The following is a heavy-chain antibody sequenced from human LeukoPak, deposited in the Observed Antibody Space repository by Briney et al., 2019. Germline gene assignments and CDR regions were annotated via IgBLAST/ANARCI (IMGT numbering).Heavy chain of an antibody. V-gene: IGHV3-33*01. D-gene: IGHD3-10*01. J-gene: IGHJ4*02. CDR3: ARDGDYYGSGSYYGY. Sequence: PGGSLRLSCAASGFTFSSYGMHWVRQAPGKGLEWVAVIWYDGSNKYYADSVKGRFTISRDNSKNTLYLQMNSLRAKDTAVYYCARDGDYYGSGSYYGYWGQGTLVTVSS. CDR2: IWYDGSNK. CDR1: GFTFSSYG.